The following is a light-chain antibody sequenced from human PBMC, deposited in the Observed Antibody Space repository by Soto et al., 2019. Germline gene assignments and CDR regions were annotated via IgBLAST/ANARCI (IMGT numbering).Light chain of an antibody. J-gene: IGKJ2*01. CDR1: QGISSY. CDR3: QQYYTYPQT. V-gene: IGKV1-8*01. CDR2: AAS. Sequence: AIRMTQSPSSFSASTGDRVTITCRASQGISSYLAWYQQKPGKAPKLLVYAASTLQYRVPSRFSGSGSGTDFTLTISCLQSEDFATYFCQQYYTYPQTFGQGTKLEIK.